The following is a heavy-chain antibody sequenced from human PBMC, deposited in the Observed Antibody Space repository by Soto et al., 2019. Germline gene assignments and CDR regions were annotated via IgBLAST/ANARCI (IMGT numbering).Heavy chain of an antibody. CDR1: GYTFTSYG. CDR2: FSTHNGTT. D-gene: IGHD1-1*01. Sequence: QVHLVQSGAEVKKPGASVKVSCKASGYTFTSYGITWVRQAPEQGLRWWGGFSTHNGTTNYAQNLQGRVIVTRDTSTSTAYMELRSLRSDDTAVDYCARGRYGDYWGQGALVTVSS. V-gene: IGHV1-18*01. J-gene: IGHJ4*02. CDR3: ARGRYGDY.